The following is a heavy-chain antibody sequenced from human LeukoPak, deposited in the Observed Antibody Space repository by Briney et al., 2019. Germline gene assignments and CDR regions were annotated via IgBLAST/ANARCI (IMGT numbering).Heavy chain of an antibody. CDR3: AAGTGYCSGGTCYDPFEI. D-gene: IGHD2-15*01. CDR2: IWYDGSNL. CDR1: GFTFRLYA. V-gene: IGHV3-33*01. J-gene: IGHJ3*02. Sequence: QPGGSLRLSCAASGFTFRLYAVHWVRQAPGKGLEWVAVIWYDGSNLYYADSVKGRFTVSRDNSKNTADLHMDDLTAEDTAVYYCAAGTGYCSGGTCYDPFEIWGQGKMVIVSS.